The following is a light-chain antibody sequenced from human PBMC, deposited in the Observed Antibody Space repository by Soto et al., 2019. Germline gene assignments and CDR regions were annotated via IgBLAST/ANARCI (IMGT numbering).Light chain of an antibody. CDR3: QQSYSTPRT. CDR1: QGIRND. V-gene: IGKV1-6*01. Sequence: AIQMAQSPSSLSASVGVRVTITCRASQGIRNDLGWYQQKPGKAPKLLIYAASSLQSGVPSRFSGSGSGTDFTLTISSLQPEDFATYYCQQSYSTPRTFGQGTKVDIK. CDR2: AAS. J-gene: IGKJ1*01.